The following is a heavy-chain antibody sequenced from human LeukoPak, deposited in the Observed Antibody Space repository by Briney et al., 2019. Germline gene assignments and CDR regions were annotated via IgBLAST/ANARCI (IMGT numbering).Heavy chain of an antibody. CDR1: GYSFTSYW. J-gene: IGHJ6*02. Sequence: GESLKISCKGSGYSFTSYWIGWVRQMPGKGLEWMGWINAGNGNTKYSQKFQGRVTITRDTSASTAYMELSSLRSEDTAVYYCARDHINLPGIAVAGAWGALPSAKYYYYYGMDVWGQGTTVTVSS. V-gene: IGHV1-3*01. D-gene: IGHD6-19*01. CDR3: ARDHINLPGIAVAGAWGALPSAKYYYYYGMDV. CDR2: INAGNGNT.